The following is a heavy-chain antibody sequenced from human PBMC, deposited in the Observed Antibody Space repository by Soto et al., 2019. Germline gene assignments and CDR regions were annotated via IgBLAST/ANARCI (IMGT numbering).Heavy chain of an antibody. CDR2: IYYSGST. Sequence: LCGGSISSGDYYWSWIRQPPGKGLEWIGYIYYSGSTYYNPSLKSRVTISVDTSKNQFSLKLSSVTAADTAVYYCARDHYDILTGYSIPLGYWGQGTVVTVSS. D-gene: IGHD3-9*01. V-gene: IGHV4-30-4*01. J-gene: IGHJ4*02. CDR3: ARDHYDILTGYSIPLGY. CDR1: GGSISSGDYY.